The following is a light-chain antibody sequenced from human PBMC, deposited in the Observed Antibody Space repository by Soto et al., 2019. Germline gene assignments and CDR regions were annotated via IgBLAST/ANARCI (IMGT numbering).Light chain of an antibody. CDR1: QSVSSNY. Sequence: EIVLTQSPGTLSVSPGERVTLSCRASQSVSSNYLAWYQQRPGQAPRLLIFGASYRATGIPDRFSGSGSATDFTLTISRLEPEDFAVYYCQQYSSSPPEFTFGPGTKVDSK. V-gene: IGKV3-20*01. CDR2: GAS. J-gene: IGKJ3*01. CDR3: QQYSSSPPEFT.